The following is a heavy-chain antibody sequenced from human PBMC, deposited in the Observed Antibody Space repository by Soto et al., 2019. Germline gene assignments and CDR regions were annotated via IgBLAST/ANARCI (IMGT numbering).Heavy chain of an antibody. CDR1: GFTFSSYA. D-gene: IGHD3-3*01. Sequence: EEQLLESGGGLVQPGGSLRLSCAASGFTFSSYAMSWVRQAPGKGLEWVSEISGSGGSTYYAASVKGRFTISRDNSKNTLYLQMNSLRAEDTAVYYCAKGNTIVGVRRIDIWGQGTMVTVSA. V-gene: IGHV3-23*01. J-gene: IGHJ3*02. CDR2: ISGSGGST. CDR3: AKGNTIVGVRRIDI.